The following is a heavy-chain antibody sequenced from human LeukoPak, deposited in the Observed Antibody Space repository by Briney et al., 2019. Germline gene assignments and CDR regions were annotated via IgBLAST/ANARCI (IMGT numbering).Heavy chain of an antibody. J-gene: IGHJ4*02. Sequence: PSETLSLTCTVSGGSISSYYWSWIRQPPGKGLEWIGYIYYSGSTNYNPSLKSRVTISVDTSKNQFSLKLSSVTAADTAVYYCARLGHLRLGELVPYYFDYWGQGTLVTVSS. CDR2: IYYSGST. D-gene: IGHD3-16*01. CDR3: ARLGHLRLGELVPYYFDY. V-gene: IGHV4-59*01. CDR1: GGSISSYY.